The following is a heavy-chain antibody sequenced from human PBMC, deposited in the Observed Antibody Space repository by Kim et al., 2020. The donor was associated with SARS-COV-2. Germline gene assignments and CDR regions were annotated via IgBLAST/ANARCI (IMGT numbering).Heavy chain of an antibody. V-gene: IGHV3-30-3*01. Sequence: SNKYHAVSVKGRFTIARDNSKNTLYLQRNSLRAEDTAVYYCAGGDYGSIDYWGQGTLVTVSS. CDR3: AGGDYGSIDY. CDR2: SNK. J-gene: IGHJ4*02. D-gene: IGHD3-10*01.